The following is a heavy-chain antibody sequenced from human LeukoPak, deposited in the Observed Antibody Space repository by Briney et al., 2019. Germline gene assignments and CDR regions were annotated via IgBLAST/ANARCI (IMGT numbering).Heavy chain of an antibody. D-gene: IGHD1-26*01. J-gene: IGHJ4*02. V-gene: IGHV3-7*03. CDR3: ARDIVPPGIAFDY. CDR1: GFTFSRFW. CDR2: INQGGSEK. Sequence: GGSLRLSCAASGFTFSRFWMSWVRQAPGKGLERVANINQGGSEKYYVDSVKGRFTISRDNAKDSLFLQMNSLRAEDTAVYYCARDIVPPGIAFDYWGQGTLVTVSS.